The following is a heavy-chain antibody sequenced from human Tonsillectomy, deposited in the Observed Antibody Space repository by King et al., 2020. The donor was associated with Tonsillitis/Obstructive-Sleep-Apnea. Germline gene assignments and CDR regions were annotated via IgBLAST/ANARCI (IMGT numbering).Heavy chain of an antibody. Sequence: QLVQTGAEVKKPGASVKVSCKASGYTFTSYDINWVRQAPGQGLEWMGWISAYNDNTNFAQKLQGRVTMTTDTSTSTAYMELRSLRSDETAVFYCARGGGYNDSSDYYIDYWSQSTLVTGSS. V-gene: IGHV1-18*01. D-gene: IGHD3-22*01. J-gene: IGHJ4*02. CDR3: ARGGGYNDSSDYYIDY. CDR2: ISAYNDNT. CDR1: GYTFTSYD.